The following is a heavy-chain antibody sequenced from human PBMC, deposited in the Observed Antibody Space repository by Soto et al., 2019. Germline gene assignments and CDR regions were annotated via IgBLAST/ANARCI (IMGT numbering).Heavy chain of an antibody. D-gene: IGHD4-17*01. CDR3: ARGYGDYVSDY. Sequence: QVQLQQSGPGLVKPSETLSLTCTVSGGSISSYYWSWIRQPPGKGLEWIGNIYYSGSTNYNPSLKLRVTISVDTSKNQFSLKLSSVTAADTAVYYCARGYGDYVSDYWGRGTLVSVSS. CDR1: GGSISSYY. CDR2: IYYSGST. V-gene: IGHV4-59*01. J-gene: IGHJ4*02.